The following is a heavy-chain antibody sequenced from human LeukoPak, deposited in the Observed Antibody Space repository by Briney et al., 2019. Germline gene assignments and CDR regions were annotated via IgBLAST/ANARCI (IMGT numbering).Heavy chain of an antibody. D-gene: IGHD1-1*01. Sequence: GGSLRLSCAASGFTFSDYYMSWIRQAPGKGLEWVAVISYDGSNKYYADSVKGRFTISRDNSKNTLYLQMNSLRAEDTAVYYCVALALSTTGTTPLDYWGQGTLVTVSS. CDR3: VALALSTTGTTPLDY. CDR2: ISYDGSNK. J-gene: IGHJ4*02. V-gene: IGHV3-30*03. CDR1: GFTFSDYY.